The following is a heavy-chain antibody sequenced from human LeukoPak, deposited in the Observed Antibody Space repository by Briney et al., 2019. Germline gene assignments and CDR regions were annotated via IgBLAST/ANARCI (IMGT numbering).Heavy chain of an antibody. J-gene: IGHJ4*02. D-gene: IGHD3-16*01. V-gene: IGHV4-59*01. CDR1: GGSISSYY. CDR2: IYYSGST. CDR3: ARDSLAYFDY. Sequence: SETLSLTCTVSGGSISSYYWSWIRQPPGKGLEWIGYIYYSGSTNYNPSLKSRVTISVDTSKNQFSLKLSSVTAADTAVYYCARDSLAYFDYWGQGTLVTVSS.